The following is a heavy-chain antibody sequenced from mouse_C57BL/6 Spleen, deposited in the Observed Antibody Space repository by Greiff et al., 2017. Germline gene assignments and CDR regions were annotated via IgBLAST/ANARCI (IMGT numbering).Heavy chain of an antibody. D-gene: IGHD1-1*01. CDR1: GYAFSSYW. CDR3: ARLYYYGSSHWYFDV. CDR2: IYPGDGDT. J-gene: IGHJ1*03. Sequence: QVQLQQSGAELVKPGASVKISCKASGYAFSSYWMNWVKQRPGKGLAWIGQIYPGDGDTNYNGKFKGKATLTADKSSSTAYMQLSSLTSEDSAVYFCARLYYYGSSHWYFDVWGTGTTVTVSS. V-gene: IGHV1-80*01.